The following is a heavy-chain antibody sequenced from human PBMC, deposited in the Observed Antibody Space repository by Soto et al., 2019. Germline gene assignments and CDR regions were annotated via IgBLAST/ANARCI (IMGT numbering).Heavy chain of an antibody. V-gene: IGHV4-31*03. CDR2: IYYSGST. CDR3: ARADPSGGLQLTAFDY. Sequence: TLSLTCTVSGGSISSGGYYRSWIRQHPGKGLEWIGYIYYSGSTYYNPSLKSRVTISVDTSKNQFSLKLSSVTAADTAVYYCARADPSGGLQLTAFDYWGQGSLVTVSS. D-gene: IGHD5-18*01. CDR1: GGSISSGGYY. J-gene: IGHJ4*02.